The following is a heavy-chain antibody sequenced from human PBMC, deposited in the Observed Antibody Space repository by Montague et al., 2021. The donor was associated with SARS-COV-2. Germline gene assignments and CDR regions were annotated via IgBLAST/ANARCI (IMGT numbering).Heavy chain of an antibody. V-gene: IGHV4-39*01. D-gene: IGHD1-20*01. J-gene: IGHJ6*02. CDR2: IYYSGST. Sequence: SETLSLTCTVSGGSISSSSYYWGWIRQPPGKGLVWIGSIYYSGSTYYNLSLKSRVTISVDTSKNQFSLKLSSVTAADTAVYYCARRVTGTTVHYYYYDMDVWGQGATVTVSS. CDR1: GGSISSSSYY. CDR3: ARRVTGTTVHYYYYDMDV.